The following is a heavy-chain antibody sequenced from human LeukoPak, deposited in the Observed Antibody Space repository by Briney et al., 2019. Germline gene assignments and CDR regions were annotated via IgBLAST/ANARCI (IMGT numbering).Heavy chain of an antibody. CDR3: ARDAYSSPDY. CDR2: ISSSSSYI. CDR1: GFTFSGHN. V-gene: IGHV3-21*01. J-gene: IGHJ4*02. D-gene: IGHD6-13*01. Sequence: KSGGSLRLSCAASGFTFSGHNMNWVRQAPGMGLEWVSSISSSSSYIYYADSVKGRFTISRDNAKNSLYLQMNSLRAEDTAVYYCARDAYSSPDYWGQGTLVTVSS.